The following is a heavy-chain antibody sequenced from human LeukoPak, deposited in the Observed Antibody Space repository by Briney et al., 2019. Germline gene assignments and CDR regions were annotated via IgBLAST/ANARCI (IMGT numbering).Heavy chain of an antibody. CDR2: ISGSGSTT. V-gene: IGHV3-23*01. J-gene: IGHJ3*02. CDR3: ARPRLEYCSGGSCFDAFDI. Sequence: GGSLRLSCAASGFTFSSYAMNWVRQAPGKGLEWVSAISGSGSTTYYADSVKGRFTISRDNSKNTLFLQMNSLTVEDTAIYSCARPRLEYCSGGSCFDAFDIWGQGTMVTVSS. CDR1: GFTFSSYA. D-gene: IGHD2-15*01.